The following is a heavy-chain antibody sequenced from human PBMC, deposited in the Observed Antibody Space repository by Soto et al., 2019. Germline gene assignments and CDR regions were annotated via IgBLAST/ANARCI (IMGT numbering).Heavy chain of an antibody. CDR3: ARDDVLCDGGRGYGIPLDV. CDR2: IQSGGTT. D-gene: IGHD2-21*01. J-gene: IGHJ6*04. V-gene: IGHV3-66*01. CDR1: GFTVSSKY. Sequence: GGSLRLSCAASGFTVSSKYMTWVRQAPGKGLEWVSLIQSGGTTYYADSVKGRFTISRDTSENTLHLQMDSLRVEDTAVYYCARDDVLCDGGRGYGIPLDVWGKRTTVTVSS.